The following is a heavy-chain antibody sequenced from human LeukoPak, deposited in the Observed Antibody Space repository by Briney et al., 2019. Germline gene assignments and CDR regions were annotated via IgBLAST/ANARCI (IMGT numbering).Heavy chain of an antibody. CDR3: ARMIVVVAKYNWFDP. Sequence: SETLSLTCAVYGGSFSGYYWSWIRQPPGKGLEWIGEINHSGSTNYNPSLKSRVTISVDTSKNQFSLKLSSVTAADTAVYYCARMIVVVAKYNWFDPWGQGTLVTVSS. CDR1: GGSFSGYY. V-gene: IGHV4-34*01. J-gene: IGHJ5*02. D-gene: IGHD3-22*01. CDR2: INHSGST.